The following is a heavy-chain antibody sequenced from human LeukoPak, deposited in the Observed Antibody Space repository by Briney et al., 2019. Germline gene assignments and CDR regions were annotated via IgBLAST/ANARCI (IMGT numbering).Heavy chain of an antibody. CDR3: ARLTGSGSSDY. CDR2: MYYNGRT. Sequence: SETLSLTCTVSGGSISSSSYHWAWIRQPPGKGLEWIGGMYYNGRTYYNPSLKSRVTISVDTSKNQFSLKLSSVTAADTAVFYCARLTGSGSSDYWGQGTLVTVSS. J-gene: IGHJ4*02. V-gene: IGHV4-39*01. CDR1: GGSISSSSYH. D-gene: IGHD3-10*01.